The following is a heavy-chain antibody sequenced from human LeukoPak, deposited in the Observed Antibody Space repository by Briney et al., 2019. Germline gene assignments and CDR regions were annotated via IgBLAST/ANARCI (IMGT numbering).Heavy chain of an antibody. J-gene: IGHJ4*02. Sequence: PSGGSLRLSCAASGFTFSSYAMSWVRQAPGKGLEWVSAISGSGGSTYYADSVKGRFTISRDNSKNTLYLQMNSLRAEDTAVYYCAKDGQGLPHDPFDYWGQGTLVTVSS. CDR3: AKDGQGLPHDPFDY. CDR1: GFTFSSYA. D-gene: IGHD3-16*01. V-gene: IGHV3-23*01. CDR2: ISGSGGST.